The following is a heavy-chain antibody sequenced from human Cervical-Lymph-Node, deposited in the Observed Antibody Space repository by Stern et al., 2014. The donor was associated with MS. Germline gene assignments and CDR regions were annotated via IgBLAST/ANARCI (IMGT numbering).Heavy chain of an antibody. CDR1: GITFSHSA. Sequence: VQLVESGPEVKKPGTSVKVSCKASGITFSHSAMQWLRQARGQRPEWIGGVVVFNGDVNYAPRFQERVTITRDMSTSTVYMELRSLRSEDTAIYYCASERYTYYDDQRPPGGFDPWGQGTLVTVSS. J-gene: IGHJ5*02. V-gene: IGHV1-58*02. CDR2: VVVFNGDV. CDR3: ASERYTYYDDQRPPGGFDP. D-gene: IGHD3-3*01.